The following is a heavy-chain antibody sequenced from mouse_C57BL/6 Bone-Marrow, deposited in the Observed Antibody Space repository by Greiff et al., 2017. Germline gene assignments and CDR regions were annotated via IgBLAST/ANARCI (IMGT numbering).Heavy chain of an antibody. CDR2: IDPANGNT. J-gene: IGHJ2*01. CDR3: ARRQIPDGYLYYFDY. D-gene: IGHD2-3*01. CDR1: GFNIKNTY. Sequence: VQLQQSVAELVRPGASVKLSCTASGFNIKNTYMHWVKQRPEQGLEWIGRIDPANGNTKYAAKFQGKATITADTSSNTAYLQLSSLTSEDTAIYYCARRQIPDGYLYYFDYWGQGTTLTVSS. V-gene: IGHV14-3*01.